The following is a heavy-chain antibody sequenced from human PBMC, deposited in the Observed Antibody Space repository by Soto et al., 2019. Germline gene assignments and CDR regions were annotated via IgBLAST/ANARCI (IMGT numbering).Heavy chain of an antibody. CDR2: IWYDGSNK. J-gene: IGHJ6*02. CDR3: ARGPHPPTYYDFWSGYPDYYYYGMDV. D-gene: IGHD3-3*01. Sequence: QVQLVESGGGVVQPGRSLRLSCAASGFTFSSYGMHWVRQAPGKGLEWVAVIWYDGSNKYYADSVKGRFTISRDNSKNTLCLQMNSLRAEDTAVYYCARGPHPPTYYDFWSGYPDYYYYGMDVWGQGTTVTVSS. CDR1: GFTFSSYG. V-gene: IGHV3-33*01.